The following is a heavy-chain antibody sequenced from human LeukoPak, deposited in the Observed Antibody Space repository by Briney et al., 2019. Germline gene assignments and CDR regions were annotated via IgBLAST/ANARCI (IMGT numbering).Heavy chain of an antibody. CDR3: ARGRVGAGIAAAGGFFDY. J-gene: IGHJ4*02. D-gene: IGHD6-13*01. V-gene: IGHV1-18*01. Sequence: GNTNYAQKLQGRVTMTTDTSTSTAYMELRSLRSDDTAVYYCARGRVGAGIAAAGGFFDYWGQGTLVTVSS. CDR2: GNT.